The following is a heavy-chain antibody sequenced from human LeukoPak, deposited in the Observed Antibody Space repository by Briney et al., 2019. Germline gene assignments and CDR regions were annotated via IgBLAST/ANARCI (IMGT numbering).Heavy chain of an antibody. CDR1: GGSISGYY. V-gene: IGHV4-59*05. D-gene: IGHD1-26*01. J-gene: IGHJ4*02. CDR2: IYYSGTT. CDR3: ARPRGQWELPRYYFDS. Sequence: SETLSLTCTGSGGSISGYYWSWIRQPPGKGREWIGSIYYSGTTYYIPSLKSRVTISVDSSENQFSLKLTSVTAADAAVYYCARPRGQWELPRYYFDSWGQGNLVTVSS.